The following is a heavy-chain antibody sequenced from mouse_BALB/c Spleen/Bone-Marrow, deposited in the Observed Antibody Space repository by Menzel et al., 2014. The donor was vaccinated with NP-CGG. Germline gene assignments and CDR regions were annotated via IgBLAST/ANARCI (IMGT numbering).Heavy chain of an antibody. D-gene: IGHD2-2*01. CDR1: GYTFTSYW. CDR2: INPSTGYT. J-gene: IGHJ2*01. Sequence: QVQLQQSGAELAKPGASVKMSCKASGYTFTSYWMHWVKQRPGQGLEWIGYINPSTGYTEYNQKFKDKATLTADKSSSPGYMQLSSLTTEGSAVYFCARSGGYDGFSYWGQGTTLTVSS. V-gene: IGHV1-7*01. CDR3: ARSGGYDGFSY.